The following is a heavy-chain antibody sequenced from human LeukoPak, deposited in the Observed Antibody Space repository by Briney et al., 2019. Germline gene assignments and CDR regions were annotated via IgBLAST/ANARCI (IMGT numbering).Heavy chain of an antibody. CDR1: GFTFSSYA. J-gene: IGHJ4*02. Sequence: TGGSLRLSCAASGFTFSSYAMSWVRQAPGKGLEWVSAISGSGGSTYYADSVKGRFTISRDNSKNTLYLQMNGLRAEDTAVHYCAKDLSVVVTAGYYFDYWGQGTLVTVSS. CDR3: AKDLSVVVTAGYYFDY. V-gene: IGHV3-23*01. CDR2: ISGSGGST. D-gene: IGHD2-21*02.